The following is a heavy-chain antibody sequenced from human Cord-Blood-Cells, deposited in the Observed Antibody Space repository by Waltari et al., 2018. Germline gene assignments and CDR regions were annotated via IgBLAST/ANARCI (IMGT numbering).Heavy chain of an antibody. V-gene: IGHV1-2*06. CDR2: INPNSGGT. D-gene: IGHD6-6*01. CDR1: GYTFTGYY. CDR3: ARDPRSYSSSSWYFDL. Sequence: QVQLVQSGAEVKKPGASVKVSCKASGYTFTGYYMHWVRQAPGKGLEWMGRINPNSGGTNYAQKFQGRVTMTRDTSISTAYMELSRLRSDDTAVYYCARDPRSYSSSSWYFDLWGRGTLVTVSS. J-gene: IGHJ2*01.